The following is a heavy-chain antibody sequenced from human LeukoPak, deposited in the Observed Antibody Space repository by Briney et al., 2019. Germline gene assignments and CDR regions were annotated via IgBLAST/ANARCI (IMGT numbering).Heavy chain of an antibody. V-gene: IGHV5-51*01. CDR1: GHTFSTDW. CDR3: ARFRGELMDGFDF. Sequence: GASLQISCKGSGHTFSTDWIAWVRQMPGKGLEWIGVIYAGDADTRYSPSFQGQVTISADKSLNTAYLEWTNLKASDTAMYYCARFRGELMDGFDFWGQGTLVTVSS. J-gene: IGHJ4*02. D-gene: IGHD1-7*01. CDR2: IYAGDADT.